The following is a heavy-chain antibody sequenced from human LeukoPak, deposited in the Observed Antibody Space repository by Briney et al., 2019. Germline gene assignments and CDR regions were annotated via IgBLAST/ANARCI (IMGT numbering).Heavy chain of an antibody. Sequence: ASVKVSCKASGGTFSSYAISWVRQAPGQGLEWMGWINPNSGGTNYAQKFQGRVTMTRDTSIGTAYMELSRLRSDDTAVYYCARDPHKYSSSSPIFDYYMDVWGKGTTVTVSS. CDR1: GGTFSSYA. CDR3: ARDPHKYSSSSPIFDYYMDV. D-gene: IGHD6-6*01. J-gene: IGHJ6*03. V-gene: IGHV1-2*02. CDR2: INPNSGGT.